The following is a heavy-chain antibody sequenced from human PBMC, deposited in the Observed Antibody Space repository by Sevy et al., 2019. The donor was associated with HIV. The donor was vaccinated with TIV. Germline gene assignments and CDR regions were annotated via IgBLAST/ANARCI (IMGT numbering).Heavy chain of an antibody. CDR1: GFTFSSYS. CDR2: ISSSSSTI. D-gene: IGHD3-9*01. Sequence: GGSLRLSCAASGFTFSSYSMNWVRQAPGKGLEWVSYISSSSSTIYYADSVKGRFTISRDNAKNSRYLQMNSLRAEDTAVYYCASSSSYDILTGYYWGMDVWGQGTTVTVSS. CDR3: ASSSSYDILTGYYWGMDV. J-gene: IGHJ6*02. V-gene: IGHV3-48*01.